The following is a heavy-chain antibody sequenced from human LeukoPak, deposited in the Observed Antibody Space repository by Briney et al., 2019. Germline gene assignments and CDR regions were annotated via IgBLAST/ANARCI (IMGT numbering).Heavy chain of an antibody. V-gene: IGHV3-20*04. D-gene: IGHD6-13*01. Sequence: PGGSLRLSCAASGFKFDDYGMSWVRQAPGKGLEWVSGINWNGGRTGYADSVKGRFTISRDNAKNSLYLQMNSLRAEDTAVYYCARILFGYSRSWWIMDVWGKGTTVTVSS. CDR2: INWNGGRT. CDR1: GFKFDDYG. CDR3: ARILFGYSRSWWIMDV. J-gene: IGHJ6*03.